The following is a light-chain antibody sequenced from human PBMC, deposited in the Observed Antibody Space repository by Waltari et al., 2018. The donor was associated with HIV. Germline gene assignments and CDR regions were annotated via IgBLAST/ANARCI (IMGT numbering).Light chain of an antibody. V-gene: IGLV2-23*01. Sequence: QSALTQPASVSGSPGQSITISCTGTSSDVGIYNLFSWDQQYPAKAPKLMIYEGSKRPSGVSNRFSGSKSGNTASLTISGLQTEDEADYYCCSYAGSFVVFGGGTKLTVL. CDR2: EGS. CDR3: CSYAGSFVV. J-gene: IGLJ2*01. CDR1: SSDVGIYNL.